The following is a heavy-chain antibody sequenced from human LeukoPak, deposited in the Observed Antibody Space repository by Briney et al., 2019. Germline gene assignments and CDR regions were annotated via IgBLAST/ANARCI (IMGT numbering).Heavy chain of an antibody. CDR2: IYPGDSDT. D-gene: IGHD3-10*01. V-gene: IGHV5-51*01. CDR3: ARLSYGSGSYSDWIFDY. Sequence: GESLKTSCKGSGYSFTSYWIGWVRQMPGKGLEWMGIIYPGDSDTRYSPSSQGQVTISADKSISTAYLQWSSLKASDTAMYYCARLSYGSGSYSDWIFDYWGQGTLVTVSS. CDR1: GYSFTSYW. J-gene: IGHJ4*02.